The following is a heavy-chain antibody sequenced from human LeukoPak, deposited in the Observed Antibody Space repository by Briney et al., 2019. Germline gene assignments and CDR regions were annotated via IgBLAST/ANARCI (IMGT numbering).Heavy chain of an antibody. CDR3: ARDLDPRQYYYMDV. CDR2: ISGSGGST. Sequence: GGSLRLSCAASGFTFSSYAMSRVRQAPGKGLECVSVISGSGGSTSYADSVKGRFTISRDNSKNTLYLQMESLRVEDTAIYYCARDLDPRQYYYMDVWGKGTTVTVSS. CDR1: GFTFSSYA. V-gene: IGHV3-23*01. J-gene: IGHJ6*03. D-gene: IGHD6-6*01.